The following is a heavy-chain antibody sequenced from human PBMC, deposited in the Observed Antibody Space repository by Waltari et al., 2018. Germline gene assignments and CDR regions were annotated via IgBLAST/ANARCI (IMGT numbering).Heavy chain of an antibody. V-gene: IGHV3-48*03. CDR2: IGSTGSTI. CDR3: ARTHLSSNGYYY. Sequence: EVQLVESGGGLVQPGGSLRLSCVASGFTFSSYEMNWVRQALGKGLEWVSYIGSTGSTIYYADSVKGRFTISRDNAKNSLYLQMNNLRAEDTAVYYCARTHLSSNGYYYWGQGTLVTVSS. J-gene: IGHJ4*02. D-gene: IGHD3-22*01. CDR1: GFTFSSYE.